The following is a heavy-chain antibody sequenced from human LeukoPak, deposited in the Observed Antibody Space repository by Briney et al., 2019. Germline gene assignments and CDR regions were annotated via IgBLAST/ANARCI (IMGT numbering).Heavy chain of an antibody. V-gene: IGHV4-61*02. CDR1: GGSISSGSYY. D-gene: IGHD3-3*01. J-gene: IGHJ4*01. CDR2: IYTSGST. Sequence: SETLSLTCTVSGGSISSGSYYWSWIRQPAGKGLEWIGRIYTSGSTNYNPSLKSRVTISVDTSKNQFSLKLSSVTAADTAVYYCARDQYDFWSGYYHYYFDYWGQGTLVTVSS. CDR3: ARDQYDFWSGYYHYYFDY.